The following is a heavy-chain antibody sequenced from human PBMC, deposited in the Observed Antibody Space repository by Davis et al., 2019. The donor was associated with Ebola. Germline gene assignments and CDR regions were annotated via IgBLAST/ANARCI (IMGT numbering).Heavy chain of an antibody. D-gene: IGHD3-10*01. J-gene: IGHJ4*02. Sequence: GGPLRLSCAASGFTFSDYYMSWIRQAPGKGLEWVSYISSSGSTIYYADSVKGRFTISRDNAKNSLYLQMNSLRDEDTAVYYCARDGRYYGSGSYYEYYFDYWGQGTLVTVSS. V-gene: IGHV3-11*04. CDR1: GFTFSDYY. CDR2: ISSSGSTI. CDR3: ARDGRYYGSGSYYEYYFDY.